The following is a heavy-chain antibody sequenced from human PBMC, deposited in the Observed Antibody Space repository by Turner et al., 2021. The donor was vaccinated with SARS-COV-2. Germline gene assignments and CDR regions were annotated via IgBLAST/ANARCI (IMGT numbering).Heavy chain of an antibody. V-gene: IGHV4-59*01. CDR3: ARETVNNWVDP. D-gene: IGHD2-21*02. Sequence: QGQLQEWAPGRVKHWETGPRPCTVSGGSMNTNYWSWIRQPPGKRLEWIGYIYYRGSTNYNPSLESRVTISVDTSKNQFSLKLTSVTAADTAIYYCARETVNNWVDPWGQGTLVTVSS. J-gene: IGHJ5*02. CDR2: IYYRGST. CDR1: GGSMNTNY.